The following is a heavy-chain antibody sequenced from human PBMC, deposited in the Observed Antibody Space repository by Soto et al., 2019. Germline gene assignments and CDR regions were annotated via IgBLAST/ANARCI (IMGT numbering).Heavy chain of an antibody. CDR1: GYMFSRYG. V-gene: IGHV1-18*04. D-gene: IGHD1-1*01. CDR2: ISAHNGKT. Sequence: QVQLVQSGAEVKKPGASVKVSCKASGYMFSRYGVTWGRLAPGQGLEWMGWISAHNGKTTYAQKVQGRVTMATATFTSTAYMELTSLRSEDWAVYYCARWITGTYSDCFDPWGQGTLVTVSS. J-gene: IGHJ5*02. CDR3: ARWITGTYSDCFDP.